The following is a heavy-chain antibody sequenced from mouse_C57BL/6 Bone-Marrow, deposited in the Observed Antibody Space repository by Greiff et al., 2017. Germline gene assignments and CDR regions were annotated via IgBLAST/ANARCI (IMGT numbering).Heavy chain of an antibody. CDR3: ARRAAYYYGSSPSYWYFDV. D-gene: IGHD1-1*01. V-gene: IGHV8-12*01. CDR2: IYWDDDK. CDR1: GFSLSTSGMG. J-gene: IGHJ1*03. Sequence: QVTLKECGPGILQSSQTLSLTCSFSGFSLSTSGMGVSWIRQPSGKGLEWLAHIYWDDDKRYNPSLKSRLTISKDTSRNQVFLKITSVDTADTATYYCARRAAYYYGSSPSYWYFDVWGTGTTVTVSS.